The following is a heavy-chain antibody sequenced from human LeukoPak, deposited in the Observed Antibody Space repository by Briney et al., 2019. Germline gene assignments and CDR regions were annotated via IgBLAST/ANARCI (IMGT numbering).Heavy chain of an antibody. V-gene: IGHV3-21*01. J-gene: IGHJ4*02. Sequence: GGSLRLSCAASGFTFSSSSMNWVRQAPGKGLEWVSSISRSSSYIYYADSVKGRFTISRDNAKKSLYLQMNSLRAEDTAVYYCARQRVGATFDYWGQGTLVTVSS. CDR1: GFTFSSSS. CDR2: ISRSSSYI. D-gene: IGHD1-26*01. CDR3: ARQRVGATFDY.